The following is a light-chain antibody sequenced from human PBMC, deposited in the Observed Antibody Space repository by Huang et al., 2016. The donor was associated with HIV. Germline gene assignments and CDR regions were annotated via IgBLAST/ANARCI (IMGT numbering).Light chain of an antibody. CDR3: MQSLQTPYT. CDR1: QSLLHRNGYNY. CDR2: LAS. V-gene: IGKV2-28*01. J-gene: IGKJ2*01. Sequence: DIVMTQSSLSRPVAPGEPAAISCRSSQSLLHRNGYNYVDWYVQKPGQSPQLLIYLASNRASVVPDRVTASGSGTDFTLNVSRVEAEDVGNYYCMQSLQTPYTFGQGTKLEIK.